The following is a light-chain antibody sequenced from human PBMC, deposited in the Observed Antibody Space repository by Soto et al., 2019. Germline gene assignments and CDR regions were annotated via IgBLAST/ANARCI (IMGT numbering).Light chain of an antibody. V-gene: IGLV1-44*01. CDR3: AAWDDSLNGPV. Sequence: QSVLTQPPSASGTPGQRVTISCSGSSSNIGSNNVNWYQQLPGTAPKLLIYTNYQRPSGVPDRFSGSKSGTSASLAISGLQSEDEADYYCAAWDDSLNGPVFGGGTKLTVL. J-gene: IGLJ3*02. CDR2: TNY. CDR1: SSNIGSNN.